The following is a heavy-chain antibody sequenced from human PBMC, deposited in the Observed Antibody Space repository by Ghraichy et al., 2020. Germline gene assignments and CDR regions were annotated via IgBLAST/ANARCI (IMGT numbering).Heavy chain of an antibody. D-gene: IGHD1/OR15-1a*01. CDR1: GLTFSSYW. J-gene: IGHJ4*02. V-gene: IGHV3-7*01. Sequence: GGSLRLSCVVSGLTFSSYWMTWVRQAPGKGLEWVANIKHDGSETYYVDSVKGRFTISRDNAKNALYLQMNSLRAEDTAVYYCATYNANNARDFDTWGQGTLVTVSS. CDR3: ATYNANNARDFDT. CDR2: IKHDGSET.